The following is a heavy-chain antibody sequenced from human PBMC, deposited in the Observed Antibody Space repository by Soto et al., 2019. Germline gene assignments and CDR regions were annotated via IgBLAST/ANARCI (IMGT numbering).Heavy chain of an antibody. V-gene: IGHV3-21*01. CDR1: GFTFSSYS. CDR2: ISSSSSYI. Sequence: EVQLVESGGGLVKPGGSLRLSCAASGFTFSSYSMNWVRQAPGKGLEWVSSISSSSSYIYYADSVKGRFTITSDNAKNSLYLQMKRVRAEDTAVYYCAINVLRYFDRSYDFEYYCQGTLVTVSS. J-gene: IGHJ4*02. CDR3: AINVLRYFDRSYDFEY. D-gene: IGHD3-9*01.